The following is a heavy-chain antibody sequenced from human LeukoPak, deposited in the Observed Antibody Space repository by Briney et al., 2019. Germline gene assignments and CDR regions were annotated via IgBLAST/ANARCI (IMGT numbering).Heavy chain of an antibody. CDR3: ASGDGYNAFDY. Sequence: ASVKVSCKASGYTFTGYYMHWVRQAPGQGLEWMGWINPNSGGTNYALKFQGRVTMTRDTSISTAYMELSRLRSDDTAVYYCASGDGYNAFDYWGQGTLVTVSS. J-gene: IGHJ4*02. D-gene: IGHD5-24*01. CDR2: INPNSGGT. CDR1: GYTFTGYY. V-gene: IGHV1-2*02.